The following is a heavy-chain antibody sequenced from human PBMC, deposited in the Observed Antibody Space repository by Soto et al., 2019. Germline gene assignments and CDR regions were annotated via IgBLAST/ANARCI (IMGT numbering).Heavy chain of an antibody. CDR2: ISWNSGSI. J-gene: IGHJ4*02. V-gene: IGHV3-9*01. CDR1: GFTFDDYA. Sequence: EVQLVESGGGLVQPGRSLRLSCAASGFTFDDYAMHWVRQAPGKGLEWVSGISWNSGSIGYADSVKGRFTISRDNAKNSLYLQMNSLRAEDTALYYCAKDTVRAAAMTVDYWGQGTLVTVSS. CDR3: AKDTVRAAAMTVDY. D-gene: IGHD2-2*01.